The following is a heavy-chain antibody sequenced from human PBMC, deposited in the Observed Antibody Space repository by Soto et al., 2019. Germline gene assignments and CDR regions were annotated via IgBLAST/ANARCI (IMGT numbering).Heavy chain of an antibody. V-gene: IGHV3-30-3*01. Sequence: GGSLRLSCAASGFTFSAYAMHWVRQAPGKGLEWLAVISYDGSTKFYADTVKGRFTISRGNSKNTLYLQMNSLRAEDTALYYCAKAPLYYYYGMDVWGQGTTVTVSS. CDR3: AKAPLYYYYGMDV. J-gene: IGHJ6*02. CDR1: GFTFSAYA. CDR2: ISYDGSTK.